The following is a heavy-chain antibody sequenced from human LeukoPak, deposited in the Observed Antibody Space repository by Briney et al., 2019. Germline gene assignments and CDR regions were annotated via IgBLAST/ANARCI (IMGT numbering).Heavy chain of an antibody. CDR3: ARSRGATH. CDR2: IGGSSGYT. J-gene: IGHJ4*02. D-gene: IGHD3-16*01. Sequence: GGSLRLSCAASGFTFSDYYMSWIRQAPGEGLEWVSYIGGSSGYTDYAGSVKGRFTISRDNAKNSLYLQMTSLRVEDTAVYYCARSRGATHWGQGNLVTVSS. CDR1: GFTFSDYY. V-gene: IGHV3-11*03.